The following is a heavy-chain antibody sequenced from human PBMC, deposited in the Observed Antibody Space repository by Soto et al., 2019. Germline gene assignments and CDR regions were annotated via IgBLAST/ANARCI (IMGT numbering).Heavy chain of an antibody. J-gene: IGHJ5*02. V-gene: IGHV4-34*01. CDR1: GGSFSGYY. D-gene: IGHD2-2*01. CDR2: INHSGST. CDR3: ARGRLGDIVVVPAEVNNWFDP. Sequence: SATLSLTCAVYGGSFSGYYWSWIRQPPGKRLEWIGEINHSGSTNYNPSLKSRVTISVDTSKNQFSLKLSSVTAADTAVYYCARGRLGDIVVVPAEVNNWFDPRGQGTLVTVSS.